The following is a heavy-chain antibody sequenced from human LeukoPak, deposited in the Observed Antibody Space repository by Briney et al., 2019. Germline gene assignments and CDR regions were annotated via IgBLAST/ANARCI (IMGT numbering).Heavy chain of an antibody. CDR1: GFRFSSNA. Sequence: GGSLTLSCAASGFRFSSNAVSWVRQAPGKGLEWVSGISGSGGSTNYADSVKGRFTISRDTSKSTLYLQMNRLRGEDTAIYYCVAYDPLDYWGQGTLVTVSS. V-gene: IGHV3-23*01. J-gene: IGHJ4*02. CDR3: VAYDPLDY. CDR2: ISGSGGST. D-gene: IGHD3-16*01.